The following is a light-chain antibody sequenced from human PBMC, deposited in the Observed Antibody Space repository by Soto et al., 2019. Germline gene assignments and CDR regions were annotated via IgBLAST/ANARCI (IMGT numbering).Light chain of an antibody. V-gene: IGLV2-14*03. CDR2: DVS. J-gene: IGLJ2*01. CDR3: SSYTSSSVV. CDR1: TSDVGGYNY. Sequence: QSALTQPASVSGSPGQSITISCTGTTSDVGGYNYVSWYQQHPGKAPKLMIYDVSNRPSGVSNRFSGSKSGNTASLTISGLQAEDEADYYSSSYTSSSVVFCGGTKVTVL.